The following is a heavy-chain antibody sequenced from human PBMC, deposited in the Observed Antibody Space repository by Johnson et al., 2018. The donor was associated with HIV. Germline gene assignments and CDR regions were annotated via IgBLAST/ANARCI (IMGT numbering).Heavy chain of an antibody. D-gene: IGHD5-24*01. CDR3: ARACRDGYTCDAFDI. J-gene: IGHJ3*02. Sequence: QVQLVESGGGLVKSGGSLRLSCAASGFTLSDHYMSWIRQPPGKGLEWISYISSSGSTLDYADSVKGRFIISRNNAKNSLYLQMNSLRAEDTALYYCARACRDGYTCDAFDIWGQGTMVTVSS. V-gene: IGHV3-11*04. CDR1: GFTLSDHY. CDR2: ISSSGSTL.